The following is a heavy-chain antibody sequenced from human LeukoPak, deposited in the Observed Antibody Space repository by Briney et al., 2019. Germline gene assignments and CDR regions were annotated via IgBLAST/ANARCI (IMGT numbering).Heavy chain of an antibody. CDR1: GGSFSGYY. J-gene: IGHJ4*02. D-gene: IGHD1-26*01. V-gene: IGHV4-34*01. Sequence: PSETLSLTCAVYGGSFSGYYWSWIRQPPGKGLEWIGEINHSGSTHYNPSLRSRVVTSLDTSKNQFSLKLSSVTAADTAVYYCARLGSYSDCWGQGTLVTVSS. CDR3: ARLGSYSDC. CDR2: INHSGST.